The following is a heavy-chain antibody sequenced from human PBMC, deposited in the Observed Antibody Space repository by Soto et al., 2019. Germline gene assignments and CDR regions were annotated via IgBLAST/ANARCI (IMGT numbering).Heavy chain of an antibody. J-gene: IGHJ4*02. CDR1: GFTFSDYY. CDR2: ISSTSRHT. D-gene: IGHD6-13*01. CDR3: ARAASAAGSRYFDY. V-gene: IGHV3-11*06. Sequence: QVHLVESGGGLVKPGGSLRLSCAASGFTFSDYYVTWIRLAPGKGLEWLSYISSTSRHTDYADSVKGRFTISRDNANNSLYLQMDGLRVDDTAVYFCARAASAAGSRYFDYWGQGALVTVSS.